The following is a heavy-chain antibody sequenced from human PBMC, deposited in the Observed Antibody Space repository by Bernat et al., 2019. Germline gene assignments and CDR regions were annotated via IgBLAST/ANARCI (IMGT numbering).Heavy chain of an antibody. CDR2: ISAYNGNT. D-gene: IGHD3-10*01. CDR3: ARVSYYGSGSYYFDAFDI. CDR1: GYTFTSYG. J-gene: IGHJ3*02. Sequence: QVQLVQSGAEVKKPGASVKVSCKASGYTFTSYGISWVRQAPGQGLEWMGWISAYNGNTNYAQKLQCRVTMTTDTSTSTAYMELRSLRSDDTAVYYCARVSYYGSGSYYFDAFDIWGQGTMVTVSS. V-gene: IGHV1-18*01.